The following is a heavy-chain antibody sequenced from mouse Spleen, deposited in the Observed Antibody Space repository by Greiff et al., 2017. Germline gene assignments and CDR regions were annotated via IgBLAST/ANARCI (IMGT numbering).Heavy chain of an antibody. V-gene: IGHV5-17*01. Sequence: EVQLQQSGGGLVKPGGSLKLSCAASGFTFSDYGMHWVRQAPEKGLEWVAYISSGSSTIYYADTVKGRFTISRDNAKNTLFLQMTSLRSEDTAMYYCASEGYRRGFDYWGQGTTLTVSS. D-gene: IGHD2-3*01. CDR1: GFTFSDYG. J-gene: IGHJ2*01. CDR2: ISSGSSTI. CDR3: ASEGYRRGFDY.